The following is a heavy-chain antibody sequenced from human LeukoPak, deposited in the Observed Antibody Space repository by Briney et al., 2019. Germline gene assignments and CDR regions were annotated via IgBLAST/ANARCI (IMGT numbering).Heavy chain of an antibody. D-gene: IGHD6-13*01. CDR1: GFTVSSNY. CDR3: ASPGIAAAATQYRTYYYYGMDV. CDR2: IYSGGST. Sequence: GGSLRLSCAASGFTVSSNYMSWVRQAPGKGLEWVSVIYSGGSTYYADSVKGRFTISRDNSKNTLYLQMNSLRAEDTAVYYCASPGIAAAATQYRTYYYYGMDVWGQGTTVTVSS. J-gene: IGHJ6*02. V-gene: IGHV3-53*01.